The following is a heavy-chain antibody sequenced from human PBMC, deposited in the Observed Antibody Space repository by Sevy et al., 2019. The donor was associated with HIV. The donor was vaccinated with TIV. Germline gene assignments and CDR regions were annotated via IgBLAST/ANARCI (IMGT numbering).Heavy chain of an antibody. CDR3: AKDHNLWSEGGFLHH. J-gene: IGHJ1*01. V-gene: IGHV3-30*18. CDR1: GFTFSSYA. D-gene: IGHD3-10*01. CDR2: ISYDGNNK. Sequence: GSLRLSCAAPGFTFSSYAIHWVRQAPGKGLEWVAVISYDGNNKYYADSVQGRFTVSRDNSKNTLYVQMNSLRAEDTAVYYCAKDHNLWSEGGFLHHWGQGTLVTVSS.